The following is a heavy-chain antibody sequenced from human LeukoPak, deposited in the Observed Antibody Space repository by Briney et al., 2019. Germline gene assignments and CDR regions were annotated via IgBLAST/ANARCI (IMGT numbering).Heavy chain of an antibody. V-gene: IGHV1-8*01. CDR1: GYTFTSYD. CDR2: MNPNSGNT. CDR3: ARVGRSFLVAPGWELLAY. D-gene: IGHD1-26*01. J-gene: IGHJ4*02. Sequence: ASVKVSCKASGYTFTSYDINWVRQATGQGLEWMGWMNPNSGNTGYAQKFQGRVTMTRNTSISTAYMELSSLRSEDTAVYYCARVGRSFLVAPGWELLAYWGQGTLVTVSS.